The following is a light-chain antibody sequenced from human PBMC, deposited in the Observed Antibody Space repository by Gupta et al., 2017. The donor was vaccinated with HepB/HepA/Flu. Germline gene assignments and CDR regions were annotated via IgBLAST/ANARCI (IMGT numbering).Light chain of an antibody. CDR3: QSADSSGTYSVV. V-gene: IGLV3-25*03. Sequence: SSELTQPPSVSVSPGQTARITCPGDALPKQYAYWYQQKPGQAPVLVIYKDSERHSGIPERFSGSSSGTTVTLTISGVQAEDEADYYCQSADSSGTYSVVFGGGTKLTVL. J-gene: IGLJ2*01. CDR1: ALPKQY. CDR2: KDS.